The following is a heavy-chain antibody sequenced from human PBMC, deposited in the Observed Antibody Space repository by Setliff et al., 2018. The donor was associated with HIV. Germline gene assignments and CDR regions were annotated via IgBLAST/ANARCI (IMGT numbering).Heavy chain of an antibody. CDR3: ARRFEQWLAFDY. CDR2: IYYSGGT. Sequence: LSLTCTVSGDSISSISHYWGWIRQPPGKGREWIGNIYYSGGTDYNPSLKSRVTISIDKSKNQFSLKLGSVTAADTAVYYCARRFEQWLAFDYWGQGTRVTVSS. CDR1: GDSISSISHY. D-gene: IGHD6-19*01. V-gene: IGHV4-39*01. J-gene: IGHJ4*02.